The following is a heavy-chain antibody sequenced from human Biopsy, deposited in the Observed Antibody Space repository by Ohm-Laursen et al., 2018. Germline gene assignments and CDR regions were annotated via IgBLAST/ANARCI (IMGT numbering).Heavy chain of an antibody. J-gene: IGHJ3*01. Sequence: GTLSLTCTVSGGSIRSDYWSWIRQSPRKGLEWIGHISGRGATNYNPSLRGRVTISVDTSKNQFSLKLSSVTAADTAVFFCARLYRLDDYWNDDPPDAFDVWGQGTRVTVSS. CDR1: GGSIRSDY. CDR2: ISGRGAT. D-gene: IGHD3-3*01. CDR3: ARLYRLDDYWNDDPPDAFDV. V-gene: IGHV4-59*01.